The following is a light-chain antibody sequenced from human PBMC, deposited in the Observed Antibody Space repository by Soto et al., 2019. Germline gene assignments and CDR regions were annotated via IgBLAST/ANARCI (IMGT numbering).Light chain of an antibody. CDR3: QSYDSSLSEV. J-gene: IGLJ3*02. Sequence: QSVLPQPPSVSGAPGPRVTLSCTGSRSNIGAGYDVHWYQQLPGTAPKLLIYGNSNRPSGVPDRFSGSKSGTSASLAITGLQAEDEADYYCQSYDSSLSEVFGGGTKLTVL. V-gene: IGLV1-40*01. CDR1: RSNIGAGYD. CDR2: GNS.